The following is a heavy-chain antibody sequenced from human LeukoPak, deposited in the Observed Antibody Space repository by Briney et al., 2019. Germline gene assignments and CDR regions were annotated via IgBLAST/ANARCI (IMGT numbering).Heavy chain of an antibody. J-gene: IGHJ4*02. V-gene: IGHV4-59*08. CDR3: ARLSEWGYYFDY. CDR1: GGSISSYY. D-gene: IGHD2-15*01. CDR2: IYYSGST. Sequence: SETLSLTCTVSGGSISSYYWSWIRQPPGKGLEWIGYIYYSGSTNYNPSLKSRVTISVDTSKNQFSLKLSSVTAADTAVYYCARLSEWGYYFDYWGQGTLVTVSS.